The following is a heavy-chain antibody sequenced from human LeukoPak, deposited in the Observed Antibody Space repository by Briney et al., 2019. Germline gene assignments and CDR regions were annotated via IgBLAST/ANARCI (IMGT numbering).Heavy chain of an antibody. CDR2: IYYSGST. V-gene: IGHV4-39*07. Sequence: SETLSLTCTVSGGSISSSSYYWGWIRQPPGKGLEWIGSIYYSGSTYYNPSLKSRVSMSVDTSKNQFSLKLSSVTAADTAVYYCAMDMWYSSSWYGDAFDIWGQGTMVTVSS. J-gene: IGHJ3*02. D-gene: IGHD6-13*01. CDR1: GGSISSSSYY. CDR3: AMDMWYSSSWYGDAFDI.